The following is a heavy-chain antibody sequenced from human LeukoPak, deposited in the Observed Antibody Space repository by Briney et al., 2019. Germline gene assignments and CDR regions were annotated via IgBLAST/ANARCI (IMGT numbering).Heavy chain of an antibody. Sequence: GASVKVSCKASGYTFTDCYMHWVRQAPRQGLEWMRWINPKSGGTNYGQKFQGRVTMTRDTSISTGYMEVSRLTSDDTDVYYCAREEMDSNSFDYWGQGTLVTVSS. V-gene: IGHV1-2*02. J-gene: IGHJ4*02. D-gene: IGHD5-24*01. CDR2: INPKSGGT. CDR3: AREEMDSNSFDY. CDR1: GYTFTDCY.